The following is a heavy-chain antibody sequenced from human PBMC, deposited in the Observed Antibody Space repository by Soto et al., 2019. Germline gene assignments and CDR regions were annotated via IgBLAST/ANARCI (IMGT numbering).Heavy chain of an antibody. CDR2: ISWNSGSI. D-gene: IGHD6-13*01. Sequence: PGGSLRLSCAASGFTFDDYAMHWVRQAPGKGLEWVSGISWNSGSIGYADSVKGRFTISRDNAKNSLYLQMNSLRAEDTALYYCAKDRGYSSPQAFDIWGQGTMVTVSS. V-gene: IGHV3-9*01. J-gene: IGHJ3*02. CDR3: AKDRGYSSPQAFDI. CDR1: GFTFDDYA.